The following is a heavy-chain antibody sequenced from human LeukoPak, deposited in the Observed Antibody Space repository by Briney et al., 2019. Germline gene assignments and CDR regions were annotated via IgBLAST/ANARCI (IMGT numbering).Heavy chain of an antibody. CDR2: IYYSGST. CDR3: ARDGRWYFGMDA. J-gene: IGHJ6*02. CDR1: GGSISSYY. D-gene: IGHD4-23*01. V-gene: IGHV4-59*01. Sequence: SETLSLTCTVSGGSISSYYWSWIRQPPGKGLEWIGYIYYSGSTSYNPSLKSRVTISVDTSKNQFSLKLSSVTAADTAVYYCARDGRWYFGMDAWGQGTTVTVSS.